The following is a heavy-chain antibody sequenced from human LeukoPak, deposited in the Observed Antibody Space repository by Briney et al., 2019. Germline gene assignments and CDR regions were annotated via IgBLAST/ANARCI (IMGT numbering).Heavy chain of an antibody. CDR3: ARGLVVRGVILNAFDI. CDR2: INNDGSST. J-gene: IGHJ3*02. D-gene: IGHD3-10*01. Sequence: GGSLRLSCATSGFTFTSHWMHWVRQAPGKGLVWVSRINNDGSSTIYADSVKGRFTISRDNSKNTLYLQMNSLRAEDTAVYYCARGLVVRGVILNAFDIWGQGTMVTVSS. V-gene: IGHV3-74*01. CDR1: GFTFTSHW.